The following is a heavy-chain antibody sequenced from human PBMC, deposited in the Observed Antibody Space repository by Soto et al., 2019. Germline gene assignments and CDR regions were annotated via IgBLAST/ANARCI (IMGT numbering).Heavy chain of an antibody. D-gene: IGHD4-17*01. CDR1: GYTFTSYG. J-gene: IGHJ4*02. CDR2: INAGNGNT. CDR3: ARIRNYGDFDY. Sequence: XXVKVSCRASGYTFTSYGMHWVRHAPGQRLEWMGWINAGNGNTKYSQKFQGRVTITRDTSASTAYMELSSLRSEDTAVYYCARIRNYGDFDYWGQGTLVTVSS. V-gene: IGHV1-3*01.